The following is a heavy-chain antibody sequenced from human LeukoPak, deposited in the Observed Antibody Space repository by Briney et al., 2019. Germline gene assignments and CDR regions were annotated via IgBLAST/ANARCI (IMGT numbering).Heavy chain of an antibody. D-gene: IGHD1-26*01. Sequence: SETLSLTCTVSGGSISSYYWSWIRQPPGKGLEWIGYIYYSGSTNYNPSLKSRVTISVDTSKNQFSLKLSSVTAADTAVYYCARVRDSGSFGGDAFDIWGQGTMVTVSS. J-gene: IGHJ3*02. V-gene: IGHV4-59*01. CDR3: ARVRDSGSFGGDAFDI. CDR2: IYYSGST. CDR1: GGSISSYY.